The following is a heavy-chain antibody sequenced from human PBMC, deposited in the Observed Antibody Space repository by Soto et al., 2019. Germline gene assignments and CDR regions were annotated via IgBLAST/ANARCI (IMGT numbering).Heavy chain of an antibody. Sequence: GGSLRLSCAASGFTFSSYGMHWVRQAPGKGLEWVAVISYDGSNEYYADSVKGRFTISRDNSKNTLYLQMNSLRAEDTAVYYCAKEGNYDILTGYYPLGYMDVWGKGTTVTVSS. CDR3: AKEGNYDILTGYYPLGYMDV. CDR1: GFTFSSYG. CDR2: ISYDGSNE. D-gene: IGHD3-9*01. J-gene: IGHJ6*03. V-gene: IGHV3-30*18.